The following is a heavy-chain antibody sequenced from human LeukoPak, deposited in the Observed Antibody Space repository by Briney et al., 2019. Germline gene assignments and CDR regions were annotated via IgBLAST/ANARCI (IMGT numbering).Heavy chain of an antibody. V-gene: IGHV3-48*03. J-gene: IGHJ4*02. CDR2: ISSSGSTI. D-gene: IGHD3-10*01. CDR1: GFTFSSYE. Sequence: GGSLRLSCAASGFTFSSYEMNWVRQAPGKGLEWVSYISSSGSTIYYADSVKGRFTISRDNSKNTLYLQMNSLRAEGTAVYYCSGFGEFDYWGQGTLVTVSS. CDR3: SGFGEFDY.